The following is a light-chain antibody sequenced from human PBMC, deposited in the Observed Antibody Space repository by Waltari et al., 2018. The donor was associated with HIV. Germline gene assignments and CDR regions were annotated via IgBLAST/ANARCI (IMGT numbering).Light chain of an antibody. CDR1: SSDVGSYNL. J-gene: IGLJ3*02. V-gene: IGLV2-23*01. Sequence: QSALTQPASVSGSPGQSITISCTGSSSDVGSYNLVSWYQQHPGKAPKLMIYEGINRPSGVSNRFSGSKSGNTASLTISGRQAEDEADDYCCSYAGSSNWVFGGGTKVTVL. CDR3: CSYAGSSNWV. CDR2: EGI.